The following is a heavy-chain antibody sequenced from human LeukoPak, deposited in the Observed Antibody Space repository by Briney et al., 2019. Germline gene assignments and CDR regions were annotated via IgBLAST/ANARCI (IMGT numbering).Heavy chain of an antibody. CDR3: ATRPPEVGATPYYFDY. CDR2: TSGDGKGK. J-gene: IGHJ4*02. D-gene: IGHD1-26*01. Sequence: PGGSLRLSCAASGFTFSRYAIHWVRQAPGKGLEWVAVTSGDGKGKKYADSAEGRFTISRDNSKNTLYLQMNSLRAEDTAVYYCATRPPEVGATPYYFDYWGQGTLVTVSS. V-gene: IGHV3-30*04. CDR1: GFTFSRYA.